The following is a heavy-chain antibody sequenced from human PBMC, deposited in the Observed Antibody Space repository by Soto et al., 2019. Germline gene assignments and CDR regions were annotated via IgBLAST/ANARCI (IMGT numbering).Heavy chain of an antibody. CDR2: INHSGST. CDR3: AIRVTYCGGDCYDFDF. J-gene: IGHJ3*01. V-gene: IGHV4-34*01. D-gene: IGHD2-21*02. Sequence: SETLSLTCAVYGGSFSDYYWSWIRQPPGEGLEWIGGINHSGSTNYNPSLKSRVTISGDTSKNQFSLKLSSVTAADTAVYYCAIRVTYCGGDCYDFDFWGQGTMVT. CDR1: GGSFSDYY.